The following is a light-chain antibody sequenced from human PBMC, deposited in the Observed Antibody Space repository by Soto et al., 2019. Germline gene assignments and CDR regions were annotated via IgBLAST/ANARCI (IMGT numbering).Light chain of an antibody. CDR3: SSYSSNNILSYV. CDR1: SNDVGGYKY. V-gene: IGLV2-14*03. J-gene: IGLJ1*01. CDR2: EVN. Sequence: QSALTQPASVSGAPGQSFTISCTGTSNDVGGYKYVSWYQQRPGTAPKLIMFEVNNRPSGVSDRFSGSRSANTASLTISGLQAQYEADYYCSSYSSNNILSYVFGTGTKLTVL.